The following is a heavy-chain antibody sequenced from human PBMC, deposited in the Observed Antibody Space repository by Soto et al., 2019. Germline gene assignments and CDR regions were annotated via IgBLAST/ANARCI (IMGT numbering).Heavy chain of an antibody. Sequence: XESLKSASQGSVYSLTSCVVGWVRQMPGKGLEWMGIIYPGDSDTIYSPSFQGQVTISADKSISTAYLQWSSLKASDTAMYYCARLLIGLDHWGQGTLVTVSS. CDR2: IYPGDSDT. CDR1: VYSLTSCV. J-gene: IGHJ4*02. V-gene: IGHV5-51*01. CDR3: ARLLIGLDH. D-gene: IGHD3-22*01.